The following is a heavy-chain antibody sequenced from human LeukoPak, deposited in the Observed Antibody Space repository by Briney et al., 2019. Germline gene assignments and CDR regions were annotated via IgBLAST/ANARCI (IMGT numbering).Heavy chain of an antibody. CDR1: GYRFSTYW. V-gene: IGHV5-51*01. D-gene: IGHD6-13*01. Sequence: GESLKISCKGSGYRFSTYWIAWVRQMPGKGLEWMRIIYPGDSDIRYSPSFQGQFTISADKSISTAYLQWSSLKASDTAIYYCAGAAAGTAIDSWGQGTLVTVSS. CDR2: IYPGDSDI. J-gene: IGHJ4*02. CDR3: AGAAAGTAIDS.